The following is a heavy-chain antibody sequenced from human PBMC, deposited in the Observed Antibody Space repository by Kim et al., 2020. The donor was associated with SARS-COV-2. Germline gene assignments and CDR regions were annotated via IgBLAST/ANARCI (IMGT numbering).Heavy chain of an antibody. D-gene: IGHD6-13*01. CDR1: GFTFSSYS. J-gene: IGHJ4*02. V-gene: IGHV3-21*01. CDR3: ARLLLSSSWSGDY. Sequence: GGSLRLSCAASGFTFSSYSMNWVRQAPGKGLEWVSSISSSSSYIYYADSVKGRFTISRDNAKNSLYLQMNSLRAEDTAVYYCARLLLSSSWSGDYWGQGTLVTVSS. CDR2: ISSSSSYI.